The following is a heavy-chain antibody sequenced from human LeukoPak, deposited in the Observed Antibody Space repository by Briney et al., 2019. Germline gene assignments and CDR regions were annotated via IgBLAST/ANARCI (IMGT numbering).Heavy chain of an antibody. J-gene: IGHJ4*02. D-gene: IGHD3-22*01. CDR2: IYYSGST. CDR1: GVSISSSSYY. V-gene: IGHV4-39*07. Sequence: PSETLSLTCTVSGVSISSSSYYWGWLRQPPGKGLEWIVSIYYSGSTYYNPSLKSRVTTSVDTSKNQFSLKLSSVTAADTAVYYCAREFPPALLPDEYYYDSSGYYFFDYWGQGTLVTVSS. CDR3: AREFPPALLPDEYYYDSSGYYFFDY.